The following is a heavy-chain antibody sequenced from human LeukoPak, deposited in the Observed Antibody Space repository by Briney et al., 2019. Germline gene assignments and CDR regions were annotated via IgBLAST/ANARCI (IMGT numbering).Heavy chain of an antibody. CDR2: ITGSAGNT. Sequence: GGSLRLSCAASGFTFSDYAMSWVRQAPGKGLKWVSGLEWVSAITGSAGNTYYTDSVKGRFTISRDNSKDTLYLQMNSLRAEDTAVNYCARVLRYCSGGNCYSGGLGYMDVWGKGTTVTISS. V-gene: IGHV3-23*01. J-gene: IGHJ6*03. CDR3: ARVLRYCSGGNCYSGGLGYMDV. CDR1: GFTFSDYA. D-gene: IGHD2-15*01.